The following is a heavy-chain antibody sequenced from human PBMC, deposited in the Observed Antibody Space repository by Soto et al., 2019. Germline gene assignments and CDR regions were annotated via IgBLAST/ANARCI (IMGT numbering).Heavy chain of an antibody. V-gene: IGHV1-2*02. J-gene: IGHJ6*02. Sequence: QVQLVQSGAEVKKSGASVKVSCKPSGYSFSDYFIQWVRQSTGQGLEWVAWINPKTAATNDAKKLQGRGSLTWDTSSTTAYMELTRLRPDYTAVYYCARIKCGLNYYNVMDVWGQGTMVIVSS. CDR2: INPKTAAT. CDR1: GYSFSDYF. D-gene: IGHD2-21*01. CDR3: ARIKCGLNYYNVMDV.